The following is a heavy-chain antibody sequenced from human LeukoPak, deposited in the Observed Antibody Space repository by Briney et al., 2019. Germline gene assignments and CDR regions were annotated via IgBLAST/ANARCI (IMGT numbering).Heavy chain of an antibody. D-gene: IGHD3-22*01. V-gene: IGHV4-34*01. CDR3: ARTHYYYDSGGYYITTYYFDY. CDR2: INHSGST. CDR1: GGSFSGYY. J-gene: IGHJ4*02. Sequence: PSETLSLTCAVYGGSFSGYYWSWIRQPPGKGLEWIGEINHSGSTNYNPSLKSRVTISVDTSKNQLSLKLSSVTAADTAVYYCARTHYYYDSGGYYITTYYFDYWGQGTLVTVSS.